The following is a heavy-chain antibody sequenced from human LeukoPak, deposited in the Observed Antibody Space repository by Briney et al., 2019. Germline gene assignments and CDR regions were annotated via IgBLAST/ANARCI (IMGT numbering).Heavy chain of an antibody. V-gene: IGHV1-18*01. D-gene: IGHD2-15*01. J-gene: IGHJ4*02. Sequence: NLQGRVTMTTDTSTSTAYMELRSLRSDDTAVYYCARGIIGNYFDYWGQGTLVTVSS. CDR3: ARGIIGNYFDY.